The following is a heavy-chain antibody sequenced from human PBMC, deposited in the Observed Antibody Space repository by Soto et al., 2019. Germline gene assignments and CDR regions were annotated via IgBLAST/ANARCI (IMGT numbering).Heavy chain of an antibody. CDR3: ARDGMTTGDT. CDR2: VFSCVSA. D-gene: IGHD2-21*02. Sequence: QLQLQESGPGQVRPSETLSLTCIVSGVSVTSYTWSWVRQPANKGLEWIGRVFSCVSATYNPSLKSRVSISMDPAENRISLKLDSVTAADAGVYFCARDGMTTGDTWGPGTLVTVSS. CDR1: GVSVTSYT. V-gene: IGHV4-4*07. J-gene: IGHJ4*02.